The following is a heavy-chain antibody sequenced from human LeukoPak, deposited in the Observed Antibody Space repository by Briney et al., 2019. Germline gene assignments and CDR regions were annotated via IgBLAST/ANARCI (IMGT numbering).Heavy chain of an antibody. D-gene: IGHD4-11*01. CDR2: MNPNSGNT. CDR1: RYTFTRYE. J-gene: IGHJ6*02. CDR3: ARVDYSNHLSGMDV. V-gene: IGHV1-8*01. Sequence: GASVTVSCMASRYTFTRYEINWLRPPTGKGLAGMGWMNPNSGNTEYAQKFQGRVTMTRNTSISTAYMELSSLRSEDTAVYYCARVDYSNHLSGMDVWGQGTTVTVSS.